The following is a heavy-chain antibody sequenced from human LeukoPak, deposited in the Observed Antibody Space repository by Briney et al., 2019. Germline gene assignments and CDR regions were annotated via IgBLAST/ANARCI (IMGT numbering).Heavy chain of an antibody. Sequence: SETLSLTCSVSGGSISSYYWSWIRQPPGKGLEWIGYIHYSGNINYNPSLKSRVTISVDTSKNQFSLKLSSVTAADTAVYYCARGYCSSGSCYTPDYWGQGALVTVSS. V-gene: IGHV4-59*01. J-gene: IGHJ4*02. CDR2: IHYSGNI. CDR3: ARGYCSSGSCYTPDY. D-gene: IGHD2-15*01. CDR1: GGSISSYY.